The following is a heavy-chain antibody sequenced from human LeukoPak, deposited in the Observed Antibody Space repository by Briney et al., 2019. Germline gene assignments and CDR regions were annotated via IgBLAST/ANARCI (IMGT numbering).Heavy chain of an antibody. D-gene: IGHD5-24*01. Sequence: GESLKISFKGSGYSFTSYWIAWVRQTPGKGLEWMGIIYPGDSDTRYSPSFQGQVTISADKSIITAYLQWSSLEASDTAMYYCARQGDGYNWAFDYWGQGTLVTVSS. J-gene: IGHJ4*02. V-gene: IGHV5-51*01. CDR1: GYSFTSYW. CDR2: IYPGDSDT. CDR3: ARQGDGYNWAFDY.